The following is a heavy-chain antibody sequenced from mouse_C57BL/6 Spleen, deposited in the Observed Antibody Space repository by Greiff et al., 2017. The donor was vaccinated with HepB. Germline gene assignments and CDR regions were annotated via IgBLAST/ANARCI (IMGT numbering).Heavy chain of an antibody. CDR1: GYAFSSYW. CDR2: IYPGDGDT. Sequence: VQVVESGAELVKPGASVKISCKASGYAFSSYWMNWVKQRPGKGLEWIGQIYPGDGDTNYNGKFKGKATLTADKSSSTAYMQLSSLTSEDSAVYFCARKLGYITTVVASDYWGQGTTLTVSS. J-gene: IGHJ2*01. CDR3: ARKLGYITTVVASDY. V-gene: IGHV1-80*01. D-gene: IGHD1-1*01.